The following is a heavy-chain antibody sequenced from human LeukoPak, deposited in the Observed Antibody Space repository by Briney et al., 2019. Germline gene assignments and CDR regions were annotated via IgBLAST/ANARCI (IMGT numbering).Heavy chain of an antibody. CDR3: AREVTSSADY. D-gene: IGHD2-2*01. J-gene: IGHJ4*02. CDR1: GFTFSSYS. Sequence: GGSLRLSCAASGFTFSSYSMNWVCQAPGKGLEWVSSISSSSLYIYYADSVKGRFTISRDNAKNSLYLQMNSLRAEDTAVYYCAREVTSSADYWGQGTLVTVSS. V-gene: IGHV3-21*01. CDR2: ISSSSLYI.